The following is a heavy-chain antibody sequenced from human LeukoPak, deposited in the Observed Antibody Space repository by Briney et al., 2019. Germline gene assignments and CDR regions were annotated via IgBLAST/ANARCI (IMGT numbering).Heavy chain of an antibody. J-gene: IGHJ4*02. CDR1: GFTFSSYW. CDR2: LKQDGSDK. D-gene: IGHD4-23*01. CDR3: ARETRGTVGSY. V-gene: IGHV3-7*05. Sequence: GGSLRLSCAASGFTFSSYWMTWFRQTPGKGLEWVASLKQDGSDKFYVDSVKGRFTISRDNAENSLYMQVNSLRAEDTAVYYCARETRGTVGSYWGWGTLVTVSS.